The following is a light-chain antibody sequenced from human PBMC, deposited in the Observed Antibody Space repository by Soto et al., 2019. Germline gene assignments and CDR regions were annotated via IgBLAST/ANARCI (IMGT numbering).Light chain of an antibody. CDR2: EVS. J-gene: IGLJ1*01. V-gene: IGLV2-14*01. CDR1: SSDVGGYNY. Sequence: QSALTQPASVSGPPGQSITISCTGTSSDVGGYNYVSWYQQHPGKAPKLMIYEVSNRPSGVSNRFSGSKSGNTASLTISGVQAEDEADYYCSSYTSSSTLGYVFGTGTKVTVL. CDR3: SSYTSSSTLGYV.